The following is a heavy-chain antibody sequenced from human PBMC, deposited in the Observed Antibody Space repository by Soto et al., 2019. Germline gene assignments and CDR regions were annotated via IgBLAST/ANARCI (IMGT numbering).Heavy chain of an antibody. CDR1: GFTFSSYS. CDR2: ISSSSSYI. CDR3: ASHPGDSSGYWYYFDY. J-gene: IGHJ4*02. Sequence: EVQLVESGGGLVKPGGSLRLSCAASGFTFSSYSMNWVRQAPGKGLEWVSSISSSSSYIYYADSVKGRFTISRDNAKNSLYLQMNSLRAEATAVYYCASHPGDSSGYWYYFDYWGQGTLVTVSS. D-gene: IGHD3-22*01. V-gene: IGHV3-21*01.